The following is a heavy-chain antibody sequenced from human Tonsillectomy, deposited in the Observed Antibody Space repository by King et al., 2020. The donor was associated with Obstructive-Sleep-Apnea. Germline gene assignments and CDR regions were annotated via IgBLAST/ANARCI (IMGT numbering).Heavy chain of an antibody. D-gene: IGHD6-13*01. CDR1: GYTFSAYF. CDR3: ARDWGSTWHGQIDF. J-gene: IGHJ4*02. CDR2: ITPNTGET. Sequence: QLVQSGAQVKKPGASVKVSCKTSGYTFSAYFLYWVRQAPVQGLEWVGWITPNTGETVYAPRFQCRVTLTMDTAINTAYLQLRRLTPDDTAVYYWARDWGSTWHGQIDFWGQGTRVIVSS. V-gene: IGHV1-2*02.